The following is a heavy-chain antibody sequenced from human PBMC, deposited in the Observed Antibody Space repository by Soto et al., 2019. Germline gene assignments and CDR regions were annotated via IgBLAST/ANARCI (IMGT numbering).Heavy chain of an antibody. CDR2: ISAYNGNT. V-gene: IGHV1-18*01. CDR1: GYTFTSYG. D-gene: IGHD2-15*01. J-gene: IGHJ5*02. CDR3: ARAGYCSGGSCHWFDP. Sequence: ASVKDSCKASGYTFTSYGISWVRQAPGQGLEWMGWISAYNGNTNYAQKLQGRVTMTTDKSTSTAYMELRSLRSDDTAVYYCARAGYCSGGSCHWFDPWGQGTLVTVSS.